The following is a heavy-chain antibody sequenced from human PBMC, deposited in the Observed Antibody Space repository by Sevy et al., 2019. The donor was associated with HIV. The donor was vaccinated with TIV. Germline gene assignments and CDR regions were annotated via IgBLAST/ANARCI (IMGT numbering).Heavy chain of an antibody. CDR2: INHSGST. Sequence: SETLSLTCAVYGGSFSGYYWSWIRQPPGKGLEWIGEINHSGSTNYNPSLKSRVTISVDTSKNQFSLKLSSVTAADTAVYYCARAFYYSNYTNYYYYHGMDVWGQGTTVTVSS. J-gene: IGHJ6*02. V-gene: IGHV4-34*01. CDR1: GGSFSGYY. CDR3: ARAFYYSNYTNYYYYHGMDV. D-gene: IGHD4-4*01.